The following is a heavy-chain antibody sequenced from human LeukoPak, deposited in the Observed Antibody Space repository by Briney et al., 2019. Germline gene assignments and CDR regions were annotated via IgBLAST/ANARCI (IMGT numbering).Heavy chain of an antibody. CDR1: GGSISSSSYY. D-gene: IGHD6-13*01. CDR2: IYYSGST. Sequence: PSETLSLTCTVSGGSISSSSYYWGWIRQPPGKGLEWIGSIYYSGSTYYNPSLKSRVTISVDTSKNQFSLKLSSVTAADTAVYYCAKGPIAAAGTRLYYYYMDVWGKGTTVTVSS. J-gene: IGHJ6*03. CDR3: AKGPIAAAGTRLYYYYMDV. V-gene: IGHV4-39*07.